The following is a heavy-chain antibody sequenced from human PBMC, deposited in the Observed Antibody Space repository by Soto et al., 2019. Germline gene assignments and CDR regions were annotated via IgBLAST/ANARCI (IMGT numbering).Heavy chain of an antibody. V-gene: IGHV4-34*01. CDR2: INHSGST. D-gene: IGHD6-13*01. J-gene: IGHJ4*02. CDR1: GGSFSGYY. Sequence: SETLSLTCAVYGGSFSGYYWTWIRQPPGTGLEWIGEINHSGSTNYNPSLKSRVTISVDTSKNQFSLKLSSVTAADTAVYYCARDLAAAGPFDYWGQGTLVTVSS. CDR3: ARDLAAAGPFDY.